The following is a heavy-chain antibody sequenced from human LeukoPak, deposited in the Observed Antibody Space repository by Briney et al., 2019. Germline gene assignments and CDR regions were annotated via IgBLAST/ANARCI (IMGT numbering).Heavy chain of an antibody. V-gene: IGHV3-23*01. CDR3: AKVTMVRGVIMKFDP. CDR1: GFTFSSYA. Sequence: PGGSLRLSCAASGFTFSSYAMSWVRQAPGKGLEGVSAISGSGGSTYYADSVKGRFTISRDNSKNTLYLQMNSLRAEDTAVYYCAKVTMVRGVIMKFDPWGQGTLVTVSS. CDR2: ISGSGGST. J-gene: IGHJ5*02. D-gene: IGHD3-10*01.